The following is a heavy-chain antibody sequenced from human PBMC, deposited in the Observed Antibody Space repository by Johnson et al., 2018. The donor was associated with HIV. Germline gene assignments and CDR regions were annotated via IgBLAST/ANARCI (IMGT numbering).Heavy chain of an antibody. V-gene: IGHV3-9*01. D-gene: IGHD2-15*01. CDR3: AATDAVDI. Sequence: EVQLVESGGGLVQPGRSLRLSCAASGFTFDDYAMHWVRQAPGKGLEWVSGISWNSGSIGYADSVKGRFTISRDNAKNSLYLQMNSLRAEDTALYYCAATDAVDIWGQGTMVTVSS. CDR2: ISWNSGSI. J-gene: IGHJ3*02. CDR1: GFTFDDYA.